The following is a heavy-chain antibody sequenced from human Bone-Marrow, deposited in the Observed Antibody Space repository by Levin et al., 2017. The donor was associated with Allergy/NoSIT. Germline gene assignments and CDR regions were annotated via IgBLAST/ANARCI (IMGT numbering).Heavy chain of an antibody. CDR1: GFAVSSTY. J-gene: IGHJ3*01. CDR3: ARVELRSGSPGTFDL. CDR2: IYTGGGT. D-gene: IGHD3-10*01. V-gene: IGHV3-53*01. Sequence: GESLKISCATSGFAVSSTYMTWVRQAPGKGLEWVSIIYTGGGTFYADSVEGRFTISRDNSKNSVYLQMNSLRAEDTAVYYCARVELRSGSPGTFDLWGQGTMVTVSS.